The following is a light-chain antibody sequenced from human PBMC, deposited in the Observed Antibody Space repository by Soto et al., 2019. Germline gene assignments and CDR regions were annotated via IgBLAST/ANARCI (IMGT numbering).Light chain of an antibody. CDR2: GAS. J-gene: IGKJ5*01. CDR3: QQYGTSSIT. CDR1: QSLNSNY. Sequence: EVVLTQSPGTLCLSPGERATLSCRASQSLNSNYLAWYQQKPGQAPRLLIYGASNRATGIPDRFSGSGSGTDFALTISGLEPEDFAVYYCQQYGTSSITFGQGTRLEI. V-gene: IGKV3-20*01.